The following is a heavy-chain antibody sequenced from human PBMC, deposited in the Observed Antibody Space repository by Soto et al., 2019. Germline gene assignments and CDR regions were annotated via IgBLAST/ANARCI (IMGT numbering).Heavy chain of an antibody. CDR1: GGSISSGDYY. D-gene: IGHD5-12*01. J-gene: IGHJ4*02. Sequence: PSETLSLTCTVSGGSISSGDYYWSWIRQHPGKGLEWIGYIYYSGSTYYNPSLKSRVTISLDTSKNQFSLKLSSVTAADTAVYYCARDQGELATIYWGQGTLVTVSS. CDR3: ARDQGELATIY. V-gene: IGHV4-31*03. CDR2: IYYSGST.